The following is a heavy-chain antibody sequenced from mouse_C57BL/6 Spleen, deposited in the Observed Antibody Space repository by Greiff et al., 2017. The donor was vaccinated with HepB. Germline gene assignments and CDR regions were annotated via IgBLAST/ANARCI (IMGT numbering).Heavy chain of an antibody. CDR3: AKAHYYGSSPYWYFDV. D-gene: IGHD1-1*01. Sequence: ESGPGLVKPSQSLSLTCSVTGYSITSGYYWNWIRQFPGNKLEWMGYISYDGSNNYNPSLKNRSSITRDTSKNQFFLKLNSVTTEDTATYYCAKAHYYGSSPYWYFDVWGTGTTVTVSS. J-gene: IGHJ1*03. V-gene: IGHV3-6*01. CDR2: ISYDGSN. CDR1: GYSITSGYY.